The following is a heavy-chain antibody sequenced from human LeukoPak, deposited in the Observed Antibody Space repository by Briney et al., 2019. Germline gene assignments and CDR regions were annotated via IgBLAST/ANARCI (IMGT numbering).Heavy chain of an antibody. CDR2: INPNSGGT. CDR1: GYTFTGYY. Sequence: ASVKVSCKASGYTFTGYYMHWVREAPGQGLEWMGWINPNSGGTNYAQKFQGRVTMTRDTSISTAYMELSRLRSDDTAVYYCARDSSGPRPDQLDYWGQGTLVTVSS. CDR3: ARDSSGPRPDQLDY. V-gene: IGHV1-2*02. D-gene: IGHD3-22*01. J-gene: IGHJ4*02.